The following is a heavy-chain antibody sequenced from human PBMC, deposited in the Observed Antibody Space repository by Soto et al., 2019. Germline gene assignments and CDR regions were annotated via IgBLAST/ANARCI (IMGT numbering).Heavy chain of an antibody. CDR1: GGSISSDDYY. CDR3: ARRIAAAGKDWFDP. J-gene: IGHJ5*02. D-gene: IGHD6-13*01. CDR2: IYYSGST. V-gene: IGHV4-30-4*01. Sequence: TSETLSLTCTVSGGSISSDDYYWSWIRQPPGKGLEWNGYIYYSGSTNYNPSLKSRVTISVDTSKNQFSLKLSSVTAADTAVYYCARRIAAAGKDWFDPWGQGTLVTVSS.